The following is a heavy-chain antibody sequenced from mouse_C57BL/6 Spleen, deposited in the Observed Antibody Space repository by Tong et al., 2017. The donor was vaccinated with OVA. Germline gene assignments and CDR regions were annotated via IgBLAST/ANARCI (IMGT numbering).Heavy chain of an antibody. D-gene: IGHD1-1*01. CDR1: GYAFTNYL. CDR2: INPGSGGT. CDR3: AYYYGSRKYFDV. J-gene: IGHJ1*03. Sequence: VQLQESGAELVRPGTSVKVSCKASGYAFTNYLIEWVKQRPGQGLEWIGVINPGSGGTNYNEKFKGKATLTADKSSSTAYMQLSSLTSEDSAVYFCAYYYGSRKYFDVWGTGTTVTVSS. V-gene: IGHV1-54*01.